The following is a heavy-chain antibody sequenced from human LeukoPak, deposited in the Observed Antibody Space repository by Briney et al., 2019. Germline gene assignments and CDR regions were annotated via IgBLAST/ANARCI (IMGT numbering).Heavy chain of an antibody. J-gene: IGHJ3*02. Sequence: PSQTLSLTCTVSGGSITSGAYFWSWIRQPTGKGLQWIGRIYTGGRTDYSPSLESRVTISVDTSKNQFSLKLISVTAADTAVYYCTRDGKRGTNGDAFDIWGQGTKVTVSS. D-gene: IGHD1-26*01. CDR2: IYTGGRT. V-gene: IGHV4-61*02. CDR3: TRDGKRGTNGDAFDI. CDR1: GGSITSGAYF.